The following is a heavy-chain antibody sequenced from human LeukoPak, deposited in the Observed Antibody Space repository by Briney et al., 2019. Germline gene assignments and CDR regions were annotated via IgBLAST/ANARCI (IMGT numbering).Heavy chain of an antibody. CDR3: ASDCGGDSYYYYYYGMDV. CDR2: INPSGGST. J-gene: IGHJ6*02. CDR1: GYTFTSYY. Sequence: ASVKVSCKASGYTFTSYYMHWVRQAPGQGLEWMGIINPSGGSTSYAQKFQGRVTMTRDTSTSTVYMELSSLRSEDTAVYYCASDCGGDSYYYYYYGMDVWGQGTTVTVSS. V-gene: IGHV1-46*01. D-gene: IGHD2-21*02.